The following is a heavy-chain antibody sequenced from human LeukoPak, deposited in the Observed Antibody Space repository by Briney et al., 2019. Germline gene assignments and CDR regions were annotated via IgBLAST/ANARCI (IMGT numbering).Heavy chain of an antibody. J-gene: IGHJ4*02. V-gene: IGHV3-30*07. CDR2: ISYDGSNK. D-gene: IGHD6-6*01. CDR1: GFTFSSYA. Sequence: GGSLRLSCAASGFTFSSYAMHWVRQAPGKGLEWVAVISYDGSNKYYADSVKGRFTISRDNSKNTLYLQMNSLRAEDTAVYYCAKDKYSPGALDYWGQGTLVTVSS. CDR3: AKDKYSPGALDY.